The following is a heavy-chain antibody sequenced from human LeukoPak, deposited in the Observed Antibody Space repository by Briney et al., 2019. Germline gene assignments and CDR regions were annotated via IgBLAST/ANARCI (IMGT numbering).Heavy chain of an antibody. CDR3: ARGGRYCSSTSCYAGRAFFDY. CDR2: IYYSGST. V-gene: IGHV4-61*01. D-gene: IGHD2-2*01. Sequence: SETLSLTCTVPGGSVSSNIYYWNWIRQPPGKGLEWIGYIYYSGSTNYNPSLKSRVTISVDTSKNQFSLKLSSVTAADTAVYYCARGGRYCSSTSCYAGRAFFDYWGQGTLVTVSS. J-gene: IGHJ4*02. CDR1: GGSVSSNIYY.